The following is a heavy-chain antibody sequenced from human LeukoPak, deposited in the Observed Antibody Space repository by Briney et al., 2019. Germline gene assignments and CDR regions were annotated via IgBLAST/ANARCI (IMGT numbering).Heavy chain of an antibody. J-gene: IGHJ4*02. CDR1: GFTFRDYA. V-gene: IGHV3-23*01. CDR2: IGGSGGST. CDR3: AKEGCTGTNCYINC. D-gene: IGHD2-2*02. Sequence: GGSLRPSCAASGFTFRDYAMSWVRQAPGKGLEWVSVIGGSGGSTYYANSVKGRFTISRDDSKNTLYLQMNSLRAEDTAVYHCAKEGCTGTNCYINCWGQGTLVTVSS.